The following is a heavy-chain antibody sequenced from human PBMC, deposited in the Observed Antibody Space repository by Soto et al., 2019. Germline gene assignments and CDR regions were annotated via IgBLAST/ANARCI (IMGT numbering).Heavy chain of an antibody. V-gene: IGHV3-15*07. Sequence: GGSLRLSCAASGFTFSNAWMNWVRQAPGKGLEWVGRIKSKTDGGTTDYAAPVKGRFTISRDDSKNTLYLQMNSLKTEDTAVYYCTTDSSGWTGTYYYYYGMDVWGQGTTVTVSS. CDR1: GFTFSNAW. J-gene: IGHJ6*02. D-gene: IGHD6-19*01. CDR3: TTDSSGWTGTYYYYYGMDV. CDR2: IKSKTDGGTT.